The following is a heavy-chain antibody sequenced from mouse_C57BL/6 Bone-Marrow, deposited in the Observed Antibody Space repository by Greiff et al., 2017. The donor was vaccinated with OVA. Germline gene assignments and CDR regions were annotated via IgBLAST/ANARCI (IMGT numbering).Heavy chain of an antibody. CDR2: ISDGGSYT. CDR1: GFTFSSYA. D-gene: IGHD4-1*01. V-gene: IGHV5-4*01. J-gene: IGHJ3*01. Sequence: EVQVVESGGGLVKPGGSLKLSCAASGFTFSSYAMSWVRQTPEKRLEWVATISDGGSYTYYPDNVKGRFTISRDNAKNNLYLQMSQLKSEDTAMYYCARSLTGTRFAYWGQGTLVTVSA. CDR3: ARSLTGTRFAY.